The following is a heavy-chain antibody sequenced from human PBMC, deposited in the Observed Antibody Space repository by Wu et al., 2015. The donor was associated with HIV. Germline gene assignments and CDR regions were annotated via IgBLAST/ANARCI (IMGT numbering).Heavy chain of an antibody. CDR2: ISGYTKST. J-gene: IGHJ4*02. CDR1: GYIFTNYG. CDR3: ARDRFDGSGSYDY. V-gene: IGHV1-18*01. D-gene: IGHD3-10*01. Sequence: QVQLVQSGAEMRKPGASVKVSCKASGYIFTNYGIAWVRQAPGQGPEWMGWISGYTKSTNYVQNFQGRVTMTTDTSTSTAYMELRSLRSDDTAVYYCARDRFDGSGSYDYWGQGTLVIVSS.